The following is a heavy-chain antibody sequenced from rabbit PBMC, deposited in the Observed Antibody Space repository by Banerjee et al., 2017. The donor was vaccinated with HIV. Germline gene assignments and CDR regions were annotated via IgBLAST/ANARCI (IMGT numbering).Heavy chain of an antibody. V-gene: IGHV1S40*01. J-gene: IGHJ4*01. CDR1: GFSFSNKYV. CDR3: ARDSADSTYNPFNL. CDR2: INTITGDT. D-gene: IGHD8-1*01. Sequence: QSLEESGGDLVKPGASLTLTCTASGFSFSNKYVMCWVRQAPGKGLEWIACINTITGDTVYATWAKGRFTISKASWTTVTLQMTSLTAADTATYFCARDSADSTYNPFNLWGPGTLVTVS.